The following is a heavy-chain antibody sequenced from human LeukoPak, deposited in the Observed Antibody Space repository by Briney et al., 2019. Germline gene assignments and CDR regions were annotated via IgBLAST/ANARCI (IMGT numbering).Heavy chain of an antibody. CDR3: ASTGYCIGGSCYSNYFDH. CDR1: GVSITSFY. V-gene: IGHV4-59*08. Sequence: PSETLSLTCTVSGVSITSFYWSWIRQPAGKGLEWNGYIYFSGSTNYNPSLKSRVTVSLDTTKNQVSLKLSSVSAADTAVYYCASTGYCIGGSCYSNYFDHWGQGTLVTVSS. CDR2: IYFSGST. J-gene: IGHJ4*02. D-gene: IGHD2-15*01.